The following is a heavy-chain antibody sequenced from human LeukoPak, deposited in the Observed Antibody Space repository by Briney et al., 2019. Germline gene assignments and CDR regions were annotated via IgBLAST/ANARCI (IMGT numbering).Heavy chain of an antibody. Sequence: PGGSLRLSSAASGFTFSSYAMSWVRQAPGKGLEWVSVIYSGGSTYYADSVKGRFTISRDSSKNTLYLQMNSLRAEDTAVYYCARDKGAADFDYWGQGTLVTVSS. D-gene: IGHD6-13*01. J-gene: IGHJ4*02. V-gene: IGHV3-66*01. CDR2: IYSGGST. CDR1: GFTFSSYA. CDR3: ARDKGAADFDY.